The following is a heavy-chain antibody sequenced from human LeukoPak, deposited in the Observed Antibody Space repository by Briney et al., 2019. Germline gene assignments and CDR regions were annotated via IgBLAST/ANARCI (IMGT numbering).Heavy chain of an antibody. V-gene: IGHV1-24*01. CDR2: FDPGDGET. J-gene: IGHJ3*02. CDR3: ATPGVGATTDAFDI. CDR1: GYTFATYG. Sequence: ASVKVSCTASGYTFATYGISWVRQAPGQGPEWMGRFDPGDGETIYAQKFQGRVTMTEDTSTDTAYMELSSLRSEDTAVYYCATPGVGATTDAFDIWGQGTMVTVSS. D-gene: IGHD1-26*01.